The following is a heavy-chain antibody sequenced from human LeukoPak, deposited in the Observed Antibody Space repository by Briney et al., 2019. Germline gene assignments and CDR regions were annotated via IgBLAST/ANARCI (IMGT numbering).Heavy chain of an antibody. Sequence: SETLSLTCTVSGGSIRSRSYFWGWIRQPPGKGLEWIGSIYYSGSTYYNPSLKSRVTMSVDTSKNQFSLKLSSVTAADMALYYCARTPIDGGYTYGQFDYWGQGTLVTVSS. CDR2: IYYSGST. CDR1: GGSIRSRSYF. V-gene: IGHV4-39*01. J-gene: IGHJ4*02. D-gene: IGHD5-18*01. CDR3: ARTPIDGGYTYGQFDY.